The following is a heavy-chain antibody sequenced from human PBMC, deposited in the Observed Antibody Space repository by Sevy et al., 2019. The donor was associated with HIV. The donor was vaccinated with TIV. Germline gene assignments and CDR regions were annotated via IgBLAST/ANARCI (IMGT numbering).Heavy chain of an antibody. CDR3: AKDLGLERLSKKYYYGMDV. CDR2: ISYDGSNN. Sequence: GGSLRLSCAASGFTFSSYGMHWVRQAPGKGLEWVAVISYDGSNNYYADSVKGRFTISIDNYKNTLYLQMNSLRAEDTAVYYCAKDLGLERLSKKYYYGMDVWGQGTTVTVSS. J-gene: IGHJ6*02. V-gene: IGHV3-30*18. D-gene: IGHD1-1*01. CDR1: GFTFSSYG.